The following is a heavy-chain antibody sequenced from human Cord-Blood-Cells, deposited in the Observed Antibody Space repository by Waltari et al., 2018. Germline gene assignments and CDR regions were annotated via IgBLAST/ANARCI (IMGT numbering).Heavy chain of an antibody. Sequence: QVTLKESGPVLVKTTETLTLTCPVPGFSLSNARMGVSWIRHHPGKALEGLANLFSNDEKSYSTSLKSRLTISKDTSKSQVVLTMTNMDPVDTATYYCARMNSRYCSSTSCYWYFDLWGRGTLVTVSS. CDR3: ARMNSRYCSSTSCYWYFDL. V-gene: IGHV2-26*01. CDR2: LFSNDEK. CDR1: GFSLSNARMG. J-gene: IGHJ2*01. D-gene: IGHD2-2*01.